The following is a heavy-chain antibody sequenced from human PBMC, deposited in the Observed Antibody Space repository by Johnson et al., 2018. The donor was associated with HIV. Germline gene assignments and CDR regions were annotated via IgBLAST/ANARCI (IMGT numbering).Heavy chain of an antibody. J-gene: IGHJ3*02. CDR1: GFTFSSYG. CDR3: ARDPSPSSYRAFDI. V-gene: IGHV3-33*01. Sequence: QMQLVESGGGVVQPGRSLRLSCAASGFTFSSYGMHWVRHAAGTGLEWVAVIWYDGSNKYYADSVKGRFTISRDNSKNTLYLQMNSLRAEDTAVYYCARDPSPSSYRAFDIWGQGTMVTVSS. D-gene: IGHD5-12*01. CDR2: IWYDGSNK.